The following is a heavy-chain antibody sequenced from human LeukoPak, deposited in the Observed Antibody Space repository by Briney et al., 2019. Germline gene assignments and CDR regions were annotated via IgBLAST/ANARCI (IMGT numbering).Heavy chain of an antibody. CDR2: IRYDGSNK. J-gene: IGHJ4*02. CDR1: GFIFSSYG. Sequence: PGGSLRLSCAASGFIFSSYGMHWVRQAPGKGLEWVAFIRYDGSNKYYADSVKGRFTISRDNSKNTLYLQMNSLRAEDTAVYYCANARGGIAVAGTDYWGQGTLVTVSS. D-gene: IGHD6-19*01. CDR3: ANARGGIAVAGTDY. V-gene: IGHV3-30*02.